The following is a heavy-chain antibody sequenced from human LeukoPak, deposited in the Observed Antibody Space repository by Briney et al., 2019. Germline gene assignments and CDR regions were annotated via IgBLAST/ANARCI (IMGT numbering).Heavy chain of an antibody. D-gene: IGHD6-13*01. J-gene: IGHJ4*02. CDR2: IRGRGDNT. CDR1: GFTFSSYA. CDR3: AKDSWGFRIAAANGGGY. Sequence: PGGSLRLSCAASGFTFSSYAMSWVRQAPGKGLEWVSSIRGRGDNTYYADSVKGRFTISRDNSKNTLYLQMNSLRAEDTAVYYCAKDSWGFRIAAANGGGYWGQGTLVTVSS. V-gene: IGHV3-23*01.